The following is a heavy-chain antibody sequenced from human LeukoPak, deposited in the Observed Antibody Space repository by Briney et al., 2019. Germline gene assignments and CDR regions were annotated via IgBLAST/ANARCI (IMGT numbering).Heavy chain of an antibody. J-gene: IGHJ3*02. CDR3: ASSLYNWNLPRDAFDI. CDR1: GFIFSSYA. CDR2: IANDGSNK. D-gene: IGHD1-1*01. Sequence: GGSLRLSCAASGFIFSSYAMHWVRQAPGKGLEWVAIIANDGSNKYYADSVKGRFTISRDNSKNTLYLQMNSLRVEDTAVYYCASSLYNWNLPRDAFDIWGQGTMVTVSS. V-gene: IGHV3-30-3*01.